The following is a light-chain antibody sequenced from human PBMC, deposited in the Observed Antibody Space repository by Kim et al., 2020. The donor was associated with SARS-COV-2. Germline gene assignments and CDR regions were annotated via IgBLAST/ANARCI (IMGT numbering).Light chain of an antibody. Sequence: PGQRVTISCSGSSSHIGTNTVNWYQQVPGTAPKLLIYNNDQRPSGVPDRFSGSKSGTSASLAISGLQSEDEAHYYCAAWDDSLNGVFGGGTQLTVL. CDR1: SSHIGTNT. J-gene: IGLJ3*02. CDR2: NND. CDR3: AAWDDSLNGV. V-gene: IGLV1-44*01.